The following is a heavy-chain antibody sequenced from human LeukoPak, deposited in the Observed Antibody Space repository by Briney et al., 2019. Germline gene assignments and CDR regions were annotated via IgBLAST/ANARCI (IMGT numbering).Heavy chain of an antibody. J-gene: IGHJ4*02. CDR2: IYYSGST. CDR1: GGSITSSSYY. CDR3: ATLPYCSSTSCDGGVPYYFDY. V-gene: IGHV4-39*01. D-gene: IGHD2-2*01. Sequence: SETLSLTCTVSGGSITSSSYYWGWIRQPPGKGLEWIGSIYYSGSTYYNPSLKSRVTISVDTSKNQFSLKLSSVTAADTAVYYCATLPYCSSTSCDGGVPYYFDYWGQGTLVTVSS.